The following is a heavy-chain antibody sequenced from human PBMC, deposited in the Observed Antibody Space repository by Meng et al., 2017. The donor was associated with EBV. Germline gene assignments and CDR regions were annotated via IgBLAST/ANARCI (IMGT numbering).Heavy chain of an antibody. D-gene: IGHD3-10*01. CDR2: FLPRLGAP. Sequence: QVRVVESAAEVKEPGSSVKVACKTSGGPFRYYAISWVRQAPGQGLEWLGGFLPRLGAPNYAQKFHGRVKITADESTSTHYMDLSSLRSEDTAIYYCASESGRGYTPDYWGQGTLVTVSS. J-gene: IGHJ4*02. CDR3: ASESGRGYTPDY. CDR1: GGPFRYYA. V-gene: IGHV1-69*01.